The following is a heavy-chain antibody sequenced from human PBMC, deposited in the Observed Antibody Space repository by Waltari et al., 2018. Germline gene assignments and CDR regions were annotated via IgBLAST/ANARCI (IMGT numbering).Heavy chain of an antibody. CDR2: IYHSGST. J-gene: IGHJ4*02. CDR1: GYSISSGYY. V-gene: IGHV4-38-2*01. Sequence: QVQLQESGPGLVKPSETLSLTCAVSGYSISSGYYWGWIRQPPGKGLEWIGSIYHSGSTYYNPSLKSRVTISVDTSKNQFSLKLSSVTAADTAVYDCARIWFRELGRVYYFDYWGQGTLVTVSS. D-gene: IGHD3-10*01. CDR3: ARIWFRELGRVYYFDY.